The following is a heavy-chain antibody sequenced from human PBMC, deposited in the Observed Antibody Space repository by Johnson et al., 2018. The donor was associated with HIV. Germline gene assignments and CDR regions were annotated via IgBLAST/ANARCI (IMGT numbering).Heavy chain of an antibody. J-gene: IGHJ3*02. V-gene: IGHV3-30-3*01. CDR2: ISYDGSNK. D-gene: IGHD3-22*01. CDR3: ARSDYDSSGYYAFDI. Sequence: QVQLVESGGGVVQPGRSLRLSCAASGFTFSSYAMHWVRQAPGKGLEWVAVISYDGSNKYYADSVKGRFTISRDNSKNTLYLQMNSLRAGDTAVYYCARSDYDSSGYYAFDIWGQGTMVTVSS. CDR1: GFTFSSYA.